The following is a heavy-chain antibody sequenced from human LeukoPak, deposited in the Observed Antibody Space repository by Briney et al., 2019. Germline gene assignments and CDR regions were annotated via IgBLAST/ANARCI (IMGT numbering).Heavy chain of an antibody. D-gene: IGHD1-26*01. Sequence: ASVKVSCKASGYTFTSYYMHWVRQAPGQGLEWMGIINPSGGNTNYPQKFQGRVTMTSDTSTSTVYMDLSSLRFEDTAVYYCARDLRGAAYDIDYWGQGTLVTVSS. CDR2: INPSGGNT. J-gene: IGHJ4*02. CDR3: ARDLRGAAYDIDY. CDR1: GYTFTSYY. V-gene: IGHV1-46*01.